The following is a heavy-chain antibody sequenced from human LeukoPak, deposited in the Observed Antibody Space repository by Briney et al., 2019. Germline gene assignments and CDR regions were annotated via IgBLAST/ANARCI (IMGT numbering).Heavy chain of an antibody. Sequence: SVKVSCKASGGTFSSYAISWVRQAPGQGLEWMGGIIPIFGTANYAQKFQGGVTITTDESTSTAYIELSSLRSEDTAVYYCARDLGAAAAGTNYWGQGTLVTVSS. D-gene: IGHD6-13*01. CDR2: IIPIFGTA. CDR1: GGTFSSYA. J-gene: IGHJ4*02. CDR3: ARDLGAAAAGTNY. V-gene: IGHV1-69*05.